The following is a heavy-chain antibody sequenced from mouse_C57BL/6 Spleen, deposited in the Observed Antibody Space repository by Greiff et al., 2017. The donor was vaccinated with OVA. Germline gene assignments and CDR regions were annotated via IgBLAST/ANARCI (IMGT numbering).Heavy chain of an antibody. CDR2: INPNNGGT. Sequence: EVQLQQSGPELVKPGASVKISCKASGYTFTDYYMNWVKQSHGKSLEWIGDINPNNGGTSYNQKFKGKATLTVDKSSSTAYMELRSLTSEDSAVYYCARAPYYSNYMYYFDYWGQGTTLTVSS. D-gene: IGHD2-5*01. CDR3: ARAPYYSNYMYYFDY. J-gene: IGHJ2*01. V-gene: IGHV1-26*01. CDR1: GYTFTDYY.